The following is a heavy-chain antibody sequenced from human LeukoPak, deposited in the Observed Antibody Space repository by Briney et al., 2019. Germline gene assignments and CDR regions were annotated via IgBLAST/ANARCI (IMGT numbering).Heavy chain of an antibody. D-gene: IGHD6-19*01. CDR2: IYIKST. V-gene: IGHV4-59*01. J-gene: IGHJ4*02. Sequence: SETLSLTCTVSGGPISTFSWSRIRQFPGKGLEWIGSIYIKSTNYNPSLKSRVAISVDTSKNQFSLRLDSVTTADTAVYYCARDTTVASGMQYWGQGTLVTVSS. CDR1: GGPISTFS. CDR3: ARDTTVASGMQY.